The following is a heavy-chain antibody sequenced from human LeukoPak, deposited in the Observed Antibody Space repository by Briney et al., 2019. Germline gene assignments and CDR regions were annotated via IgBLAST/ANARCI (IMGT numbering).Heavy chain of an antibody. D-gene: IGHD1-26*01. CDR3: ARGGSYYVSASAFDI. CDR2: IYYSGCT. Sequence: SETLSLTCTVSGGSISSYYWSWIRQPPGKGLEWIGYIYYSGCTNYNPSLKSRVTISVDTSKNQFSLKLSSVTAADTAVYYCARGGSYYVSASAFDIWGQGTVVTVSS. V-gene: IGHV4-59*01. CDR1: GGSISSYY. J-gene: IGHJ3*02.